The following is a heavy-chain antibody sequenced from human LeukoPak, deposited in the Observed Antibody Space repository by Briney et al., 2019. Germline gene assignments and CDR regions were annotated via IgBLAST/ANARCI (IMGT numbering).Heavy chain of an antibody. Sequence: GSLILSCAASGFTFSGSDMHWVRQAAPRELAWIGRGSQDHNNHPTASGASVPGRLISTREHSTNTAYLQLNSLNTHDTALLYCMRHGVGVTSQVAFDFWGQGTRVTVSS. V-gene: IGHV3-73*01. J-gene: IGHJ3*01. CDR2: GSQDHNNHPT. CDR3: MRHGVGVTSQVAFDF. CDR1: GFTFSGSD. D-gene: IGHD1-26*01.